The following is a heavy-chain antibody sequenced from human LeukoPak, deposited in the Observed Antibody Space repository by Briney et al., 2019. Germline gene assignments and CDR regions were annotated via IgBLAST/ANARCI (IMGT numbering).Heavy chain of an antibody. CDR2: IYHSGSS. CDR3: ARTSSSSPAT. V-gene: IGHV4-38-2*02. CDR1: GYSISNDYY. J-gene: IGHJ1*01. Sequence: PSETLSLTCTVSGYSISNDYYWGWIRPPPGKGLEWLGSIYHSGSSYYNPSLKSRLTISIDTSKNQFSLKLSSVTAADTAVYYCARTSSSSPATWGQGTLVTVSS. D-gene: IGHD6-13*01.